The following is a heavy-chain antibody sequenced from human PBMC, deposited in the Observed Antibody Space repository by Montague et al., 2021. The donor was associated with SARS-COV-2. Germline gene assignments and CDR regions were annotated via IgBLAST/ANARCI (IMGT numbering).Heavy chain of an antibody. D-gene: IGHD4-23*01. CDR3: ARAGLGGAYYYYYGMDV. J-gene: IGHJ6*02. CDR2: IGTAGDT. Sequence: SLRLSCAASGFTFSSYDMHWVRQATGKGLEWVSAIGTAGDTYYPGSVKGRFTISRENAKNSLYHQMNSLRAGDTAVYYCARAGLGGAYYYYYGMDVWGQGTTVTVSS. CDR1: GFTFSSYD. V-gene: IGHV3-13*01.